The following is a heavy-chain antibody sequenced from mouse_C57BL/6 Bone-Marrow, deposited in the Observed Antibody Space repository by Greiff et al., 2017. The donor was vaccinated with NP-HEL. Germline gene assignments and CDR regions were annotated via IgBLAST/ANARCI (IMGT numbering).Heavy chain of an antibody. CDR3: ARWGLFYYGYDGDYAMDY. Sequence: QVQLQQSGAELMKPGASVKLSCKATGYTFTGYWIEWVKQRPGHGLEWIGEILPGSGSTNYNEKFKGKATFTADTSSNTAYMQLSSLTTEDSAIYYCARWGLFYYGYDGDYAMDYWGQGTSVTVSS. J-gene: IGHJ4*01. CDR2: ILPGSGST. D-gene: IGHD2-2*01. CDR1: GYTFTGYW. V-gene: IGHV1-9*01.